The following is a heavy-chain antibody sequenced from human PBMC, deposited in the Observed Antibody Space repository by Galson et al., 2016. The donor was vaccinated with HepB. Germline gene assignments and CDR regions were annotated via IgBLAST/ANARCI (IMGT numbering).Heavy chain of an antibody. J-gene: IGHJ4*02. CDR2: INPNSGVT. V-gene: IGHV1-2*02. CDR1: GYTFTGYQ. D-gene: IGHD3-16*01. CDR3: ARGGTASALDY. Sequence: SVKVSCKASGYTFTGYQVHWVRQAPGQGLEWMGWINPNSGVTIYAQKLQGRVTMTRDTSINAAHMELSSLTSDDTGVYYCARGGTASALDYWGQGTLVTVSS.